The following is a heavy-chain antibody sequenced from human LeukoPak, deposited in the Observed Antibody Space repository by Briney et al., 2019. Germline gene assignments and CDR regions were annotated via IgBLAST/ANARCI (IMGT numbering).Heavy chain of an antibody. CDR2: ISSSGSTI. CDR1: GFTFSDYY. Sequence: GRSLRLSCAASGFTFSDYYMSWIRQAPGKGLEWVSYISSSGSTIYYADSVKGRFTISRDNAKNSLYLQMNSLRAEDTAVYYCARVYGDYPDAFDIWGQGTMVTVSS. V-gene: IGHV3-11*01. CDR3: ARVYGDYPDAFDI. J-gene: IGHJ3*02. D-gene: IGHD4-17*01.